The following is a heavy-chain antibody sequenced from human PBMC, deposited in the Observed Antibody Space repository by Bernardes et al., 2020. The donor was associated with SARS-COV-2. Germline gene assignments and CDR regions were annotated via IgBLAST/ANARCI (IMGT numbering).Heavy chain of an antibody. J-gene: IGHJ4*02. CDR3: ARDPTDYDFWGGYYSGLDY. CDR2: INTDNDNT. V-gene: IGHV1-18*04. D-gene: IGHD3-3*01. Sequence: ASVKVSCKASGYTFTAYGISWVRQAPGQGLEWMGWINTDNDNTKYSQKFQGRVTMTTDTSTRTVYMELRSLRSDDTAVYYCARDPTDYDFWGGYYSGLDYWGRGTLVTVSS. CDR1: GYTFTAYG.